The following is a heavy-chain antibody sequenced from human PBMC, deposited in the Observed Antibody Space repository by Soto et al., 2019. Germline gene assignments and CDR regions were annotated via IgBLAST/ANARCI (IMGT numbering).Heavy chain of an antibody. Sequence: ASVKVSCKASGYTFTGYYMHWVRQAPGQGLEWMGRIIPNLGIANYAQKFQGRVTITADKSTSTAYMELSSLRSEDTAVYYCARDRRYCSSTSCSQPHWFDPWGQGTLVTVSS. CDR2: IIPNLGIA. V-gene: IGHV1-69*04. CDR3: ARDRRYCSSTSCSQPHWFDP. J-gene: IGHJ5*02. CDR1: GYTFTGYY. D-gene: IGHD2-2*01.